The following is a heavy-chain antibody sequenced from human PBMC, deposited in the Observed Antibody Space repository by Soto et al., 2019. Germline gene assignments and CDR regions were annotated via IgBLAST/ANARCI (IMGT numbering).Heavy chain of an antibody. CDR1: GYTFIDYY. V-gene: IGHV1-2*02. CDR2: INPDTDDT. CDR3: ARDYFDTSGLYGMDL. J-gene: IGHJ6*02. D-gene: IGHD3-22*01. Sequence: QLLQSGAEVRKPGASVKVSCKASGYTFIDYYMHWVRQAPGQGLEWMGWINPDTDDTHYALKFQGRLIMTRDTSINTVYMELSRLTSADTAVYYCARDYFDTSGLYGMDLWGQGTTVTVSS.